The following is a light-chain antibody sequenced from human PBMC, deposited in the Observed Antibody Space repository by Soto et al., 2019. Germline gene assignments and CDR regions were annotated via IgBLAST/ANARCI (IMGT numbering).Light chain of an antibody. CDR1: QSVTSN. CDR2: GAS. Sequence: EIVMTQSPATLSVSPGERATLSCRASQSVTSNLAGYQQKPGQAPRLLIYGASTRATGITARFSGGGSGTEFTLTISSLQSEDFAVYYCQQYNAWPRTFGQGTKVEIK. J-gene: IGKJ1*01. CDR3: QQYNAWPRT. V-gene: IGKV3-15*01.